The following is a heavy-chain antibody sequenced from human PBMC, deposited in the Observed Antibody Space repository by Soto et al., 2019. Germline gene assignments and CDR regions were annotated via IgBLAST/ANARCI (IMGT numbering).Heavy chain of an antibody. D-gene: IGHD3-3*01. CDR3: ARGPVLRFLEWLNWFDP. V-gene: IGHV4-4*02. CDR2: IYHSVST. CDR1: GGSISSSNW. Sequence: QVQLQESGPGLVKPSGTLSLTCAVSGGSISSSNWWSWVRQPPGKGLEWIGEIYHSVSTNYNPSLKSRVTISVDKSNNQSSLKLSSVTAPDTAVYYCARGPVLRFLEWLNWFDPCGQGTLVTVSS. J-gene: IGHJ5*02.